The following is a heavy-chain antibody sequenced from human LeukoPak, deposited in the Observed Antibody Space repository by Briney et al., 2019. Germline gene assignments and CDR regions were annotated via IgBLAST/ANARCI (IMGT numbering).Heavy chain of an antibody. V-gene: IGHV1-69*13. Sequence: PVKASGKASEGTFSSYAISWVRQAPGQGLEWMGGIILIFGTANYAQKCQGRVTITADESTSTAYMGLSRLRYEATAVYYCARGSDYYNSGDFDYWGQGTLVTVSS. CDR1: EGTFSSYA. D-gene: IGHD3-22*01. J-gene: IGHJ4*02. CDR2: IILIFGTA. CDR3: ARGSDYYNSGDFDY.